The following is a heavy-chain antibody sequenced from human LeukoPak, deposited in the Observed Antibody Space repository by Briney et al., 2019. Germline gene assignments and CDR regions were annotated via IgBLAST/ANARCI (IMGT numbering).Heavy chain of an antibody. CDR1: GFTFSSYG. CDR3: AKVYAVRGVITYMDV. V-gene: IGHV3-30*02. Sequence: GGSLRLSCAASGFTFSSYGMHWVRQAPGKGLEWVAFIRYDGSNKYYADPVKGRFTISRDNSKNTLYLQMNSLRAEDTAVYYCAKVYAVRGVITYMDVWGEGTTVTVSS. CDR2: IRYDGSNK. J-gene: IGHJ6*03. D-gene: IGHD3-10*01.